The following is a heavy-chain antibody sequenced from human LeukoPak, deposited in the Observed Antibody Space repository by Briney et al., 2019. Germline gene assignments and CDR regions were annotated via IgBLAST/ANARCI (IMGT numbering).Heavy chain of an antibody. D-gene: IGHD3-10*01. CDR2: ISRSGDT. J-gene: IGHJ3*02. CDR1: GDSISSYA. CDR3: AKDRGGGRDAFDI. V-gene: IGHV4-59*01. Sequence: SETLSLTCTVSGDSISSYAWSWIRRPPGKGLEWIGDISRSGDTNYSPSLKSRLTISVDMSKNQFSLKLRSVTAADTAAYYCAKDRGGGRDAFDIWGQGTVVTVSS.